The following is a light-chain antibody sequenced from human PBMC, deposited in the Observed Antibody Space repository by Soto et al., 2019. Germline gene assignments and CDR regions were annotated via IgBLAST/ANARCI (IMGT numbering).Light chain of an antibody. Sequence: QPVLAQPPSASGTPGQRVTISCSGSTSNIGSNLASWYQQLPGSAPKLLIYNDNERPSGGPDRFSGSKSGTSASLGISGLRSEDEAHYFCAVWDDSLSGVVFGGGTKLTVL. J-gene: IGLJ2*01. CDR1: TSNIGSNL. CDR2: NDN. CDR3: AVWDDSLSGVV. V-gene: IGLV1-47*02.